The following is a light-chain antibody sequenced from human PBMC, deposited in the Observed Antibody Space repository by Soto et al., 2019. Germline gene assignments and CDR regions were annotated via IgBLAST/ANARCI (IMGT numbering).Light chain of an antibody. V-gene: IGKV3-20*01. CDR2: GAS. CDR1: ESVSSSY. J-gene: IGKJ4*01. Sequence: DIVLTQSPGTLSLSPGERATISCRASESVSSSYLGWYQQKPGQAPRLLIYGASSRATGIPDRFSGSGSGTDFTLTISRVEPEDFAVYYCQQYCRTPLTFGGGTKVEIK. CDR3: QQYCRTPLT.